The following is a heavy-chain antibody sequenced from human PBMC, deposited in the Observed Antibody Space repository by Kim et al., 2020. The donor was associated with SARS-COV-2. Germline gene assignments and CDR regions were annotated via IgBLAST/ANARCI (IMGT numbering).Heavy chain of an antibody. V-gene: IGHV4-59*13. CDR2: IYYSGST. CDR3: ARGGLWLPSPYFDY. CDR1: GGSISSYY. Sequence: SETLSLTCTVSGGSISSYYWSWIRQPPGKGLEWIGYIYYSGSTNYNPSLKSRVTISVDTSKNQFSLKLSSVTAADTAVYYCARGGLWLPSPYFDYWGQGTLVTVSS. D-gene: IGHD2-21*01. J-gene: IGHJ4*02.